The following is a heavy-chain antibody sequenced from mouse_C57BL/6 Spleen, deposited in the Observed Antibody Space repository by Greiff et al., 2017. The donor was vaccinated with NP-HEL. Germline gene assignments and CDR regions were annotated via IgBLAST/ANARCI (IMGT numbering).Heavy chain of an antibody. Sequence: VQLKQSGPGLVKPSQSLSLTCSVTGYSITSGYYWNWIRQFPGNKLEWMGYISYDGSNNYNPSLKNRISITRDTSKNQFFLKLNSVTTEDTATYYCATGNDYAMDYWGQGTSVTVSS. CDR1: GYSITSGYY. J-gene: IGHJ4*01. D-gene: IGHD2-1*01. CDR3: ATGNDYAMDY. CDR2: ISYDGSN. V-gene: IGHV3-6*01.